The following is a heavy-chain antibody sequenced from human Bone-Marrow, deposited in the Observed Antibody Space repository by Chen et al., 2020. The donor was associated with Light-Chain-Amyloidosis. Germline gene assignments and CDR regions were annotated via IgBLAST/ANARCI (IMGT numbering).Heavy chain of an antibody. Sequence: EVQLVESGGGLLQRGGSLRLSCAASGFAFSSYAMSWVRQAPGKGLEWGGTYRGSGVSRYYVCAVKGRLTISRDNSKNALFLQMNSLRAEDTAVYYCAKDISYDDILPGYPADAFDIWGQGTMVTVSS. V-gene: IGHV3-23*04. CDR1: GFAFSSYA. D-gene: IGHD3-9*01. J-gene: IGHJ3*02. CDR2: YRGSGVSR. CDR3: AKDISYDDILPGYPADAFDI.